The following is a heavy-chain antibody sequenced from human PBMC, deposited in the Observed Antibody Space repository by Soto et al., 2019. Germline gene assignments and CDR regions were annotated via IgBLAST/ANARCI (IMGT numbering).Heavy chain of an antibody. CDR1: GYTFTSYD. D-gene: IGHD3-10*01. CDR2: MNPNSGNT. CDR3: AAYGSGSYYYYGMDV. V-gene: IGHV1-8*01. Sequence: ASVKVSCKASGYTFTSYDINWVRQATGQGLEWMGWMNPNSGNTGYAQKFQGRVTMTRNTSISTAYMELSSLRSEDTAVYYCAAYGSGSYYYYGMDVWGQGTTVTVSS. J-gene: IGHJ6*02.